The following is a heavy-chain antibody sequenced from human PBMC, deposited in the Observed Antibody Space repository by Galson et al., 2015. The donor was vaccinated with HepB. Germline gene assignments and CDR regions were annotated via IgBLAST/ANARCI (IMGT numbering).Heavy chain of an antibody. CDR3: VRDIAVAALGSFDL. J-gene: IGHJ3*01. D-gene: IGHD6-19*01. Sequence: SLRLSCAASGFTLSSHWMSWVRQSPGKRLEWVANINQDGGDKYYVDSVKGRFTVSRDNTKNSLYLQMDSLRAQDTAIYYCVRDIAVAALGSFDLWGQGAMVTVSS. CDR2: INQDGGDK. V-gene: IGHV3-7*01. CDR1: GFTLSSHW.